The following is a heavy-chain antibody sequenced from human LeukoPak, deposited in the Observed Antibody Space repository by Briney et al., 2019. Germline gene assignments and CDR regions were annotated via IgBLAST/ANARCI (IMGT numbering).Heavy chain of an antibody. CDR1: GYRFTGYY. CDR2: INPKSGDP. CDR3: ARVRGSEPNDAFDI. J-gene: IGHJ3*02. Sequence: ASVKVSCKTSGYRFTGYYMHWVRQAPGQGLEWMGWINPKSGDPIYVQKFQGRVTLTRDTSIDTVYLELSSLKSDDTAVYYCARVRGSEPNDAFDIWGQGTMVTVSS. D-gene: IGHD3-10*01. V-gene: IGHV1-2*02.